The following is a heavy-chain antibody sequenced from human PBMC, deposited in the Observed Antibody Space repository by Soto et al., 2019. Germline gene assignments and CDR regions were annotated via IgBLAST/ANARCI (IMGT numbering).Heavy chain of an antibody. V-gene: IGHV3-30-3*01. CDR2: ISYDGSNK. D-gene: IGHD4-4*01. Sequence: GGSLRLSCAASGFTFSGYAMHWVRQAPGKGLEWVAVISYDGSNKYYADSVKGRFTISRDNSKNTLYLQMNSLRTEDTAVYYCARPLWRDDYNWGYFDLWGRGTLVTVSS. CDR3: ARPLWRDDYNWGYFDL. CDR1: GFTFSGYA. J-gene: IGHJ2*01.